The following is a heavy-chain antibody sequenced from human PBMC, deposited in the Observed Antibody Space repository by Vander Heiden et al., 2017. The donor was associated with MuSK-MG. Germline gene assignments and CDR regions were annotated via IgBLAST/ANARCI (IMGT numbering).Heavy chain of an antibody. J-gene: IGHJ4*02. V-gene: IGHV3-23*01. Sequence: EVKLLESGGGLVQSGGSLRLPCAASGSTFSSYAMSWVRPAPGKGPERATWIRGGGATTHYLDSVKGQFTISRDNSKNTVYLQMNSLRAEDTALYYCAKTFYYDSSAYYGTYNFDNWGQGTLVTVSS. CDR3: AKTFYYDSSAYYGTYNFDN. D-gene: IGHD3-22*01. CDR2: IRGGGATT. CDR1: GSTFSSYA.